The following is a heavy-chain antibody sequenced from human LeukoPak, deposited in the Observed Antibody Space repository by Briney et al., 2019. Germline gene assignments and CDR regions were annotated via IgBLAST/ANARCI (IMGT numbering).Heavy chain of an antibody. D-gene: IGHD3-10*01. CDR3: AVSQYYYGSGSYPFDY. V-gene: IGHV1-69*13. Sequence: SVKVSCKASGYTFTSYGISWVRQAPGQGLEWMGGIIPIFGTANYAQKFQGRVTITADESTSTVYMELSSLRSEDTAVYYCAVSQYYYGSGSYPFDYWGQGTLVTVSS. CDR1: GYTFTSYG. CDR2: IIPIFGTA. J-gene: IGHJ4*02.